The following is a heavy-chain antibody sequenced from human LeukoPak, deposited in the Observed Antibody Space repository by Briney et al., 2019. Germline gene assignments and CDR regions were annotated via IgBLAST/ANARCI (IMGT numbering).Heavy chain of an antibody. CDR1: GGSISSGSYY. J-gene: IGHJ6*03. D-gene: IGHD3-16*01. Sequence: SETLSLTCTVSGGSISSGSYYWSWIRQPAGKGLEWIGRIYTSGSTNYNPSFKSRVTISVDTSKNQFSLKLSAVTAADTAVYYCARDGSAWGYYYYMDVWGKGTTVTVFS. CDR2: IYTSGST. V-gene: IGHV4-61*02. CDR3: ARDGSAWGYYYYMDV.